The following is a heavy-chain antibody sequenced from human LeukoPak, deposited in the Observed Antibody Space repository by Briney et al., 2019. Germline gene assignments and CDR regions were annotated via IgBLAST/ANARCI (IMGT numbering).Heavy chain of an antibody. CDR3: ARDLSSGMPGGFDY. J-gene: IGHJ4*02. V-gene: IGHV3-21*01. D-gene: IGHD2-2*01. CDR2: ISSGSDYL. Sequence: GGSLRLSCVASGFTYRRYSMNWVRQAPGKGLEWVSTISSGSDYLYHADSVRGRFTISRDNARNSLFLQMDDLRAEDTALYCCARDLSSGMPGGFDYWGQGILVTVSS. CDR1: GFTYRRYS.